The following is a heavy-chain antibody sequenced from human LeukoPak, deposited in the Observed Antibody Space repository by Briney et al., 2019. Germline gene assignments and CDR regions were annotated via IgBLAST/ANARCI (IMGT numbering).Heavy chain of an antibody. CDR2: MYYIGST. Sequence: SETLSLTCNVSQDSLSVGSHYWSWLRQPPGQGLEWIGYMYYIGSTNYNPSLKSRVTISIHTSKSQFSLGLSPVTAAVAAVYYFATDYYGSGTQLYWGQGTLVTVSS. CDR1: QDSLSVGSHY. J-gene: IGHJ4*02. CDR3: ATDYYGSGTQLY. V-gene: IGHV4-61*01. D-gene: IGHD3-10*01.